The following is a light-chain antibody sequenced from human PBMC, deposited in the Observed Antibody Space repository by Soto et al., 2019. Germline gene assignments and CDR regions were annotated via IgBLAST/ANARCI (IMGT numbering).Light chain of an antibody. CDR1: QSISNW. Sequence: DIQMTQSPSTLSASVGDRVTITSRASQSISNWLAWYQQKPGKAPKLLIYKASSLESGVPSRFSGSGSGTEFTLTISSLQPDDFATYYCQQYDTYSTFGQGTKVEIK. CDR2: KAS. CDR3: QQYDTYST. J-gene: IGKJ1*01. V-gene: IGKV1-5*03.